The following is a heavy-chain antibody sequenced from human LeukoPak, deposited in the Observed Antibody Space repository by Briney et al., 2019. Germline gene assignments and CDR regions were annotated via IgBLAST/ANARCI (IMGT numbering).Heavy chain of an antibody. CDR2: ISWNSGSI. Sequence: GGSLRLSCAASGFTFDDYAMHWVRQAPGKGLEWVSGISWNSGSIGYADSVKGRFTISRDNAKSSLYLQMNSLRAEDTALYYCAKGNYYDSSGLDYWGRGTLVTVSS. CDR3: AKGNYYDSSGLDY. V-gene: IGHV3-9*01. CDR1: GFTFDDYA. J-gene: IGHJ4*02. D-gene: IGHD3-22*01.